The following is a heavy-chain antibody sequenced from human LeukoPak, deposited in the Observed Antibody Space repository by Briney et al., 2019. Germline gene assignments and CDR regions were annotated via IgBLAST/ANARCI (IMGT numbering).Heavy chain of an antibody. CDR2: IRQDGSEK. V-gene: IGHV3-7*01. CDR1: GFTFSSYW. CDR3: ARGTYYFDY. Sequence: GGSLRLSCAASGFTFSSYWMSWVRQPPGKGLEWVANIRQDGSEKYYVDSVKGRFTISRDNAKKSLYLQMNSLGAEDTAVYYCARGTYYFDYWGQGTLVTVSS. J-gene: IGHJ4*02.